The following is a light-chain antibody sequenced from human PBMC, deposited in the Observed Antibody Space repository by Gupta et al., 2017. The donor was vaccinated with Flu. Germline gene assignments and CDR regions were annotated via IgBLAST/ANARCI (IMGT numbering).Light chain of an antibody. Sequence: DVVMTQTPLSLSVIPGQPASISCKSSQSLLYSDGKTYLYWYVQRPGQPPQPLMYEGSNRGSGVSDRFSGSGSGTDFTLKISRVEAEDVGVYYCGQNIHLPRAFGRGTKVEIK. J-gene: IGKJ1*01. CDR2: EGS. CDR3: GQNIHLPRA. V-gene: IGKV2D-29*01. CDR1: QSLLYSDGKTY.